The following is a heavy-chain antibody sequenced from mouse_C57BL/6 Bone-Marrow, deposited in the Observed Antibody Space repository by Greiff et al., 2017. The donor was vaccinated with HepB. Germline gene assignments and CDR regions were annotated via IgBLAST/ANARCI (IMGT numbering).Heavy chain of an antibody. J-gene: IGHJ1*03. CDR3: TRDWEATSNCDV. V-gene: IGHV5-9-1*02. Sequence: EVMLVESGEGLVKPGGSLKLSCAASGFTFSSYAMSWVRQTPEKRLEWVAYISSGGDYIYYADTVKGRFTISRDNARNTLYLQMSSLKSEDTAMYYCTRDWEATSNCDVWGTGTTVTVSA. D-gene: IGHD1-1*01. CDR1: GFTFSSYA. CDR2: ISSGGDYI.